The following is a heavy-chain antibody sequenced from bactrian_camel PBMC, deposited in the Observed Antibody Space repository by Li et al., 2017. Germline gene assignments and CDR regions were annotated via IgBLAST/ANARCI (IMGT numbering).Heavy chain of an antibody. Sequence: HVQLVESGGGSVQAGGSLRLSCAFSGYTYSGHCMGWFRRLPGQEREGVAAIAGDGRTDYADSVKGRFTISRDGAKNIIELQKHSLKPEDTATYYCAADLVTDEPSLVEREYYYWGQGTQVTVPS. CDR2: IAGDGRT. CDR1: GYTYSGHC. D-gene: IGHD1*01. CDR3: AADLVTDEPSLVEREYYY. J-gene: IGHJ4*01. V-gene: IGHV3S53*01.